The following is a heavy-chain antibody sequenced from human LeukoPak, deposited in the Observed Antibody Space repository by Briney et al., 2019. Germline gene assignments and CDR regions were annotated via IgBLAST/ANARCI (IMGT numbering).Heavy chain of an antibody. V-gene: IGHV1-69*13. J-gene: IGHJ4*02. CDR2: IIPIFGTA. D-gene: IGHD5-18*01. CDR1: GGTLSSYA. Sequence: SVKVSCKASGGTLSSYAISWVRQAPGQGLEWMGGIIPIFGTANYAQKFQGRVTITADESTSTAYMELSSLRSEDTAVYYCARDRGSGYSYGYADYWGQGTLVTVSS. CDR3: ARDRGSGYSYGYADY.